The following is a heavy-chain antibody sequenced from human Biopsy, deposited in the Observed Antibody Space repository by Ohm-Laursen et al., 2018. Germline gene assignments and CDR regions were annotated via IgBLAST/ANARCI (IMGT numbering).Heavy chain of an antibody. CDR2: FAPENGKT. V-gene: IGHV1-24*01. Sequence: SVKVSCKVSGYTLTDLSMHWVRQAPGNGLEWMGGFAPENGKTIYAQKFQGRVTMTEDTSTDTAYMELSNLRSEDTAVYYCAGDINNWNVNYWGQGTLVIVSS. CDR3: AGDINNWNVNY. CDR1: GYTLTDLS. D-gene: IGHD1-20*01. J-gene: IGHJ4*02.